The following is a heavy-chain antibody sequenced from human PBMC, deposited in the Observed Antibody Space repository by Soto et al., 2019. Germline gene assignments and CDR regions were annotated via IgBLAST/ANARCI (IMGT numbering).Heavy chain of an antibody. J-gene: IGHJ3*01. Sequence: GGPLRLPWAHSGFSSSTNWITWVRQGPGKGLVWVSRISPDGSSTNYPDSVRGRFTISRDNAKNTLYLQMNSLRAEDTAVYYCARSPGGYYIDWGQGTMVTVSS. V-gene: IGHV3-74*01. CDR2: ISPDGSST. CDR1: GFSSSTNW. D-gene: IGHD1-26*01. CDR3: ARSPGGYYID.